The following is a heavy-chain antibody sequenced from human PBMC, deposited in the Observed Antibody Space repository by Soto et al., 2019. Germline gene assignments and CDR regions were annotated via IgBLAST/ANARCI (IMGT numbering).Heavy chain of an antibody. CDR3: ARDGNFAFLGHSFAFDF. D-gene: IGHD5-18*01. CDR1: GYRFTAYY. Sequence: QVQLVQSGAEVKKPGASVRVSCETSGYRFTAYYIHWVRQAPGQGLEWMGRMNLDTGGTTYAQKFQGRVTMTRDTSISTAYMELRSLKSYHSAMYYCARDGNFAFLGHSFAFDFLGQGSLVTVSS. V-gene: IGHV1-2*06. CDR2: MNLDTGGT. J-gene: IGHJ4*02.